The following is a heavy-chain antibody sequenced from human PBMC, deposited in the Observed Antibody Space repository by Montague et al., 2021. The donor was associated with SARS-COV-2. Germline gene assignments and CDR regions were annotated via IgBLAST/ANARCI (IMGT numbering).Heavy chain of an antibody. CDR3: ARTDYISSWFGAKKWFDP. J-gene: IGHJ5*02. CDR1: GGSFSAYY. Sequence: SETLSLTCAVYGGSFSAYYWSWIRQPPGKGLEWIGEINHSGSINYNPSLKSRVTISVDTSKNQFSLKLSSVTAADTAAYYCARTDYISSWFGAKKWFDPWGQGTLVTVSS. V-gene: IGHV4-34*01. D-gene: IGHD6-13*01. CDR2: INHSGSI.